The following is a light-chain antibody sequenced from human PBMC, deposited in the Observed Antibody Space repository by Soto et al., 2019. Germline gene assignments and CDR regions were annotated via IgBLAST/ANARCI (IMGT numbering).Light chain of an antibody. J-gene: IGKJ5*01. V-gene: IGKV3-20*01. Sequence: EILFTHSPCTLSLSPGARATLSCRASQSVSSSYLAWYQQKPGQAPRLLIYGASSRATGIPDRFSGSGSGTDFTLTISRLEPEDFAVYYCQQYGSSLSITFGQGTRLEIK. CDR1: QSVSSSY. CDR3: QQYGSSLSIT. CDR2: GAS.